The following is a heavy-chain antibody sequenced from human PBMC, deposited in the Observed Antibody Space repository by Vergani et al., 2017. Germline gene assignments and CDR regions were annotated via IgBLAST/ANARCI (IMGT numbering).Heavy chain of an antibody. Sequence: EVQLVETGGGLIQPGGSLRLSCAASGFTVSSNYMSWVRQAPGKGLEWVSSISSSSSYIYYADSVKGRFTISRDNAKNSLYLQMNSLRAEDTAVYYCARGMVTATYDYWGQGTLVTVSS. CDR3: ARGMVTATYDY. CDR1: GFTVSSNY. J-gene: IGHJ4*02. CDR2: ISSSSSYI. V-gene: IGHV3-21*01. D-gene: IGHD2-21*02.